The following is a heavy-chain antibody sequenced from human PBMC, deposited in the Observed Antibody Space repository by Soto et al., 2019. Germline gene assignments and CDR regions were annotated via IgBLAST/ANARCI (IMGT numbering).Heavy chain of an antibody. CDR2: INAGVDGP. CDR3: TRSVTRVTSFAY. D-gene: IGHD4-17*01. V-gene: IGHV1-3*01. Sequence: QVQLVQSGPEMMQPGASVKVYCKASGYASLSYAMHWVRQVHGQVYEWQGWINAGVDGPMYFERFKGRVRITRDTSAITIYMELNALTTEDTAVYYCTRSVTRVTSFAYWGQGTRVIVSS. J-gene: IGHJ4*02. CDR1: GYASLSYA.